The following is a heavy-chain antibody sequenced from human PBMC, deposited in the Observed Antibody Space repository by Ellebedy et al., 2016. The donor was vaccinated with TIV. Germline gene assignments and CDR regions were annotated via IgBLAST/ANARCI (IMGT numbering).Heavy chain of an antibody. J-gene: IGHJ6*02. V-gene: IGHV5-51*01. Sequence: PGGSLRLSCQGSGYSFTTRWIGWARQMPGKGLEWVGIIYPGDSDTRYSPSFQGQVTISADKSINTAYLQWSSLKASDTAMYYCARLSGYSYVLNYYYGMDVWGQGTTVTVSS. CDR3: ARLSGYSYVLNYYYGMDV. CDR2: IYPGDSDT. D-gene: IGHD5-18*01. CDR1: GYSFTTRW.